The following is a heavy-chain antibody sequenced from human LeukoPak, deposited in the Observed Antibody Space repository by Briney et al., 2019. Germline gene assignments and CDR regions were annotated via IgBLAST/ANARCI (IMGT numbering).Heavy chain of an antibody. CDR1: GYSISSGYY. J-gene: IGHJ4*02. CDR3: VRERFHGSGAPKFDF. D-gene: IGHD3-10*01. Sequence: SETLSLTCTVSGYSISSGYYWGWIRQPPGKGLEWIGSIYHSGSTYYNPSLKSRVTISVDTSKNQFSLRLSSVTAADTAVYYCVRERFHGSGAPKFDFWGQGTLVTVSS. V-gene: IGHV4-38-2*02. CDR2: IYHSGST.